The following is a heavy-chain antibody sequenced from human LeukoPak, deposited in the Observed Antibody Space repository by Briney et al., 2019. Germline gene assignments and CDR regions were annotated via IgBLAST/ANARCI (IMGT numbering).Heavy chain of an antibody. CDR2: MNPNSGKI. CDR3: VREQLDP. Sequence: ASVKVSCKASGYTFTSFDINWVRQASGQGLEWMGYMNPNSGKIGYAQKFQGRVTMTTDTSISTAYVELNSLRSEDTAVYYSVREQLDPWGQGTLVTVSS. CDR1: GYTFTSFD. J-gene: IGHJ5*02. V-gene: IGHV1-8*01.